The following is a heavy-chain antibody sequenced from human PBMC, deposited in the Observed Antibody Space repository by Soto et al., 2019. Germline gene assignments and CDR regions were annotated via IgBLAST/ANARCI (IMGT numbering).Heavy chain of an antibody. Sequence: QVQLQESGPGVVKPSETLSLTCAVSGDSINAENWWTWLRQTPGKGLEWLAEIHHSGGTKYNPSLSGRVSISLDRPRNQFSLRLRSVTAADTAQYYCARDRRITMVRGVLRAFDSWGQGNLVTVSS. D-gene: IGHD3-10*01. V-gene: IGHV4-4*02. CDR3: ARDRRITMVRGVLRAFDS. CDR1: GDSINAENW. J-gene: IGHJ4*01. CDR2: IHHSGGT.